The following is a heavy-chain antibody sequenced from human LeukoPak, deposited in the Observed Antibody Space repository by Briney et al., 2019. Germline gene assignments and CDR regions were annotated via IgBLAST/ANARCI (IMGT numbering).Heavy chain of an antibody. CDR1: GFTFSSYG. Sequence: GGSLRLSCAASGFTFSSYGMHWVRQAPGKGLKWVAVIWYDGSNKYYADSVKGRFTISRDNSKNTLYLQMNSLRAEDTAVYYCARDHRRYYYGSGSPDYWGQGTLVTVSS. CDR3: ARDHRRYYYGSGSPDY. V-gene: IGHV3-33*01. CDR2: IWYDGSNK. J-gene: IGHJ4*02. D-gene: IGHD3-10*01.